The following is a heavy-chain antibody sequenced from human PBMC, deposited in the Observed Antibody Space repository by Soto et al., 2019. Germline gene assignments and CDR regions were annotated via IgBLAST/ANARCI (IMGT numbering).Heavy chain of an antibody. CDR3: TRDHGYGYGMDV. J-gene: IGHJ6*02. CDR1: GFTFNTYW. CDR2: IKPDGSEK. V-gene: IGHV3-7*04. D-gene: IGHD5-12*01. Sequence: GSLRLSCAASGFTFNTYWMSWVRQAPGKGLEWVANIKPDGSEKWYVDSVKGRFTISRDNAKNSLYLQMNSLRAEDTAVYYCTRDHGYGYGMDVWGQGTTVTVSS.